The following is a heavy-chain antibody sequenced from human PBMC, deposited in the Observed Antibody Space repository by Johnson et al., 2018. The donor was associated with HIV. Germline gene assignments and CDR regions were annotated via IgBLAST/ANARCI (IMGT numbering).Heavy chain of an antibody. J-gene: IGHJ3*02. CDR3: TTDADSSSWNDAFDI. CDR2: IRSKHYGGTA. Sequence: VQLVESGGGLVQPGRSLRLSCTASGFTFGDYAMGWFRQAPGKGLEWVGFIRSKHYGGTAEYAASVKGRFTIPRDDSKNTLYLQMNSLKTEDTAVYYCTTDADSSSWNDAFDIWGQGTMVTVSS. CDR1: GFTFGDYA. V-gene: IGHV3-49*03. D-gene: IGHD6-13*01.